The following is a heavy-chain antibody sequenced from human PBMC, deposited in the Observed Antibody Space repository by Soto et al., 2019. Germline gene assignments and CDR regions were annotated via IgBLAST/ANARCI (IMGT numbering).Heavy chain of an antibody. Sequence: PSETLSLTCTVSGGSISTSSCYWGWIRQPPGKGLEWIGSIYYSGSTYYNPSLKSRVTISVDTSKNQFSLKLSSVTAADTAVYYCARGYPSGGYGCFDPWGQGTLVTVSS. V-gene: IGHV4-39*01. J-gene: IGHJ5*02. CDR1: GGSISTSSCY. CDR3: ARGYPSGGYGCFDP. CDR2: IYYSGST. D-gene: IGHD6-19*01.